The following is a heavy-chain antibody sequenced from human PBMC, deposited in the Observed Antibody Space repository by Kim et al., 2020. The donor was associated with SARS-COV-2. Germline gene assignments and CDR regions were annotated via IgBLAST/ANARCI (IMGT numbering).Heavy chain of an antibody. CDR2: ISSSSSYI. D-gene: IGHD5-12*01. V-gene: IGHV3-21*01. J-gene: IGHJ4*02. Sequence: GGSLRLSCAASGFTFSSYSMNWVRQAPGKGLEWVSSISSSSSYIYYADSVKGRFTISRDNAKNSLYLQMNSLRAEDTAVYYCARDFYRWYSGYDMGGFDYWGQGTLVTVSS. CDR1: GFTFSSYS. CDR3: ARDFYRWYSGYDMGGFDY.